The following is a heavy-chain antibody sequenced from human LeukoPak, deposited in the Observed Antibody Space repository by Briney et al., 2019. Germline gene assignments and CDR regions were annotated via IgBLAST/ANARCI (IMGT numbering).Heavy chain of an antibody. J-gene: IGHJ5*02. D-gene: IGHD3-10*01. CDR3: VKDLSGLPVNWFVP. Sequence: GGSLRLSCAASGFTFSSYSTSWVRQAPGKGLECVSAISGRGGSTYYADSVTGRFTLSRDNSKNTLYLQMNSLRAEDTAVYYCVKDLSGLPVNWFVPWGQGTLVTVSS. CDR2: ISGRGGST. V-gene: IGHV3-23*01. CDR1: GFTFSSYS.